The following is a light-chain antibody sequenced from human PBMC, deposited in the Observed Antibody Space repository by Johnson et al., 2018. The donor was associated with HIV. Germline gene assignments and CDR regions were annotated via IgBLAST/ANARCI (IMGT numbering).Light chain of an antibody. Sequence: QSVLTQPPSVSAAPGQKVTISCSGSSSNIGNNYVSWYQQVPGTAPKLLIFDNNKRPSGIPDRFSGSKSGTSATLGITGLQTGDEADYYCGTWDSSLSAGGYVFGTGTKFTVL. CDR3: GTWDSSLSAGGYV. V-gene: IGLV1-51*01. J-gene: IGLJ1*01. CDR1: SSNIGNNY. CDR2: DNN.